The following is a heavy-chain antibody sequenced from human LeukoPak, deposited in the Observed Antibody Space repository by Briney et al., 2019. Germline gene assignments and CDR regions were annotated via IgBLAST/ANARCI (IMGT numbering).Heavy chain of an antibody. J-gene: IGHJ6*04. D-gene: IGHD3-10*02. Sequence: GGSLRLSCAASGFTFSSYSMNWVRQAPGKGLEWVSSISSSSSYRYYTDSVKSRFTISRDNAKNSLYLQMNSLRAEDTAVYYCAELGITMIGGVWGKGTTVTISS. CDR1: GFTFSSYS. CDR2: ISSSSSYR. V-gene: IGHV3-21*01. CDR3: AELGITMIGGV.